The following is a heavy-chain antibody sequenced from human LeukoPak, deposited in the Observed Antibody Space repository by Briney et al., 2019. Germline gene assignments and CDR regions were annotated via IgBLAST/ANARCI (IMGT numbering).Heavy chain of an antibody. Sequence: PSETLSLTCTVSGGSLSGYYWSWIRQPAGKGLEWVGRVHITGSASHNPSLKSRVTMSVDTSRNQFSLKLTPVTAADTAVYYCARGPSGYDGMDVWGQGTTVTVSS. CDR1: GGSLSGYY. CDR3: ARGPSGYDGMDV. CDR2: VHITGSA. J-gene: IGHJ6*02. D-gene: IGHD6-6*01. V-gene: IGHV4-4*07.